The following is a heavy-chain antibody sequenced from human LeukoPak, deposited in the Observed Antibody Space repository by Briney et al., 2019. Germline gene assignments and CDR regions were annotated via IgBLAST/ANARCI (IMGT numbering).Heavy chain of an antibody. CDR1: RFTFSNHY. D-gene: IGHD2-15*01. CDR3: VRGGPSTWS. J-gene: IGHJ5*02. V-gene: IGHV3-7*01. CDR2: IKPDGSET. Sequence: PGGSLRLSCVASRFTFSNHYMSWVRQAPGKGLEWVATIKPDGSETFYVDSVKGRFTVSRDNAKNSLYLQMSSLRAEDTAVYYCVRGGPSTWSWGQGTLVTVSS.